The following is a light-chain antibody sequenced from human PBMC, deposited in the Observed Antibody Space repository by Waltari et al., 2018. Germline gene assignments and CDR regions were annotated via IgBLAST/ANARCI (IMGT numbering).Light chain of an antibody. CDR1: QSVLYSSNNKNY. V-gene: IGKV4-1*01. J-gene: IGKJ1*01. CDR3: QQYYNTART. Sequence: DIVMTQSPDFLAVSLGERATINCKSSQSVLYSSNNKNYLAWFQQKPGQPPKLLISWASSREFGVPDRFSGSGSATDFTLTINNLQAEDVAVYYCQQYYNTARTFGQGTKVEI. CDR2: WAS.